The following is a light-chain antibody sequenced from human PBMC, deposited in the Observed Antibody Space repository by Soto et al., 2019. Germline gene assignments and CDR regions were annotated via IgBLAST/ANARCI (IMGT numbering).Light chain of an antibody. CDR1: QGIRTY. V-gene: IGKV1-17*03. Sequence: DIQMTQSPSAMSASVGDTVTITCRASQGIRTYLAWFQQKPGKAPKRLIYATSSLQSGVPSRFSGSGSGTEFTLTISSLQPEDFSTYVCLQHISYPYTFGQGTKLEIK. J-gene: IGKJ2*01. CDR3: LQHISYPYT. CDR2: ATS.